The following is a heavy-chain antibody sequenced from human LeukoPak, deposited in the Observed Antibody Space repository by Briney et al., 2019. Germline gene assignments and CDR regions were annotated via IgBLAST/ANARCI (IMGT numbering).Heavy chain of an antibody. Sequence: GGSLRLSCAASGFNFSIYGMHWVRQAPGKGLEWVTFVRYDQSATVYADSVQGRFAISRDNSKNTVYLQMNSLRVEGTALYFCVKDQGECPGSRCYLRFLEYWGQGTLVIVSS. V-gene: IGHV3-30*02. J-gene: IGHJ4*02. D-gene: IGHD3-3*01. CDR1: GFNFSIYG. CDR3: VKDQGECPGSRCYLRFLEY. CDR2: VRYDQSAT.